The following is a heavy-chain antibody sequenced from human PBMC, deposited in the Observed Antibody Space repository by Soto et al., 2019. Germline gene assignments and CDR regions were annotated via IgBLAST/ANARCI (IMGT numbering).Heavy chain of an antibody. J-gene: IGHJ4*02. CDR1: GYTFTGHY. CDR3: GRGRSGQIVVFY. V-gene: IGHV1-2*02. CDR2: IGPESGAT. D-gene: IGHD1-26*01. Sequence: ASVKVSCKAPGYTFTGHYIHWVRQAPEQGPEWMGEIGPESGATRYAQRFQGRVTMTRDMSITAVYMELNNLSPDDTAAYYCGRGRSGQIVVFYWGQGTPVTVSS.